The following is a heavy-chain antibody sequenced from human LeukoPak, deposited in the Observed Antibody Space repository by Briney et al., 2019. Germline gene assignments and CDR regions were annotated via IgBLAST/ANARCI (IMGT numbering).Heavy chain of an antibody. J-gene: IGHJ4*02. CDR3: ARVRSSGGPGVFDY. Sequence: GGSLRLSCAASGFTFSSYWMSWVRQAPGKGLEWVANIKEDGRETYYLDSVKGRFTISRDNAKNSLYLQMNTLRAEDTAVYYCARVRSSGGPGVFDYWGQGTLVTVSS. CDR1: GFTFSSYW. CDR2: IKEDGRET. V-gene: IGHV3-7*01. D-gene: IGHD6-19*01.